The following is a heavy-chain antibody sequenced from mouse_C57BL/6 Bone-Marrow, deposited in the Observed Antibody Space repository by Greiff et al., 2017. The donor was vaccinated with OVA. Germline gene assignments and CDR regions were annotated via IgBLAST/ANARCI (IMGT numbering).Heavy chain of an antibody. D-gene: IGHD1-1*01. J-gene: IGHJ1*03. CDR3: ATYYGSSYVGWYFDV. CDR2: IDPSDSYT. CDR1: GYTFTSYW. Sequence: QVQLQQPGAELVMPGASVKLSCKASGYTFTSYWMHWVKQRPGQGLEWIGKIDPSDSYTNYNQKFKGKSTLTVDKSSSTAYMQLSSLTSEDSAVYYCATYYGSSYVGWYFDVWGTGTTVTVSS. V-gene: IGHV1-69*01.